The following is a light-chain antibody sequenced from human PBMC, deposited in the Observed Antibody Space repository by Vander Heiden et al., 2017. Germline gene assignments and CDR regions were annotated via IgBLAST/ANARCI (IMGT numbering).Light chain of an antibody. CDR1: ESLVHRNGNTY. CDR3: MQTTQFPGT. Sequence: DIVMTDTSLSSPVTLGQPASVSCRSSESLVHRNGNTYLSWLHQRPGQPPRLLIYQISNRISGVPDRFSGSGAGTDFTLKISRVEAEDVGIYYCMQTTQFPGTFGSETKVNIK. CDR2: QIS. J-gene: IGKJ3*01. V-gene: IGKV2-24*01.